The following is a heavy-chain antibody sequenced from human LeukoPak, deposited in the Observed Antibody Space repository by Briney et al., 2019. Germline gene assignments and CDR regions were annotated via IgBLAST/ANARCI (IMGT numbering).Heavy chain of an antibody. CDR2: TYYRSRWYN. CDR1: GDSVSSNSAA. CDR3: ARDLDGFEY. V-gene: IGHV6-1*01. Sequence: SQTLSLTCAISGDSVSSNSAAWSWIRQSPSRGLGWLGRTYYRSRWYNDYAVSVKSRMTINPDTSKNQFSLQPNSVTPEDTALYYCARDLDGFEYWGQGILVTVSS. J-gene: IGHJ4*02.